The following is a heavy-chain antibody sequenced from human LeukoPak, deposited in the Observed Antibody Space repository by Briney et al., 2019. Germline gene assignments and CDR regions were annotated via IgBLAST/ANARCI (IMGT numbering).Heavy chain of an antibody. J-gene: IGHJ4*02. CDR2: ISGSGGST. CDR1: GFTITSYA. D-gene: IGHD5-18*01. V-gene: IGHV3-23*01. Sequence: QSGGSLRLSCAASGFTITSYAMSWVRQAPGKGLERVSVISGSGGSTYSADSVKGRFTISRDNSKNTLFLQMNSLRAEDTAVYYCAKGGAAMVNYYFDYWGQGTLVTVSS. CDR3: AKGGAAMVNYYFDY.